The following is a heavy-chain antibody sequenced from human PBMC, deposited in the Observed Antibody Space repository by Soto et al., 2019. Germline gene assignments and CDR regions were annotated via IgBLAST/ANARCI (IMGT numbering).Heavy chain of an antibody. V-gene: IGHV1-24*01. Sequence: GXSVKVSCKVSVYTLTELSMHWVRQAPGKGLEWMGGFDPEDGETIYAQKFQGRVTMTEDTSTDTAYMELSSLRSEDTAVYYCATTVDTAMGAFDIWGQGTMVTVSS. CDR3: ATTVDTAMGAFDI. J-gene: IGHJ3*02. CDR2: FDPEDGET. D-gene: IGHD5-18*01. CDR1: VYTLTELS.